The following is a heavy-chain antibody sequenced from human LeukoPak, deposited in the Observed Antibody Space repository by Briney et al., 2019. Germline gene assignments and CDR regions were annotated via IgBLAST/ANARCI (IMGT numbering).Heavy chain of an antibody. CDR2: INHSGST. Sequence: SETLSLTCAVYGGSFSGYYWSWIRQPPGKGLEWIGEINHSGSTNYNPSLKSRVTISVDTSKNQFSLKLSSVTAADTAVYYCARDFGFLPSDYWGQGTLVTVSS. D-gene: IGHD3-3*01. CDR3: ARDFGFLPSDY. CDR1: GGSFSGYY. J-gene: IGHJ4*02. V-gene: IGHV4-34*01.